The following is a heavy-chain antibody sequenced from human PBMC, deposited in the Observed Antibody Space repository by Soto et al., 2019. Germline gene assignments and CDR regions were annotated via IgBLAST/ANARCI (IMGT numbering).Heavy chain of an antibody. CDR1: GYSFTSYW. CDR3: ATEYCTNGVCYGAFDY. V-gene: IGHV5-51*01. Sequence: GESLKISCKGSGYSFTSYWIGWVRQMPGKGLEWMGIIYPGDSDTRYSPSFQGQVTISADKSISTAYLQWSSLKASDTAMYYCATEYCTNGVCYGAFDYWGQGTLVTVSS. J-gene: IGHJ4*02. CDR2: IYPGDSDT. D-gene: IGHD2-8*01.